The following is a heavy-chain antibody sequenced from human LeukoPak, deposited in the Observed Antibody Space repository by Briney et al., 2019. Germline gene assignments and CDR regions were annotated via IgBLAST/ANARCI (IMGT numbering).Heavy chain of an antibody. D-gene: IGHD3-10*01. J-gene: IGHJ4*02. Sequence: PGGSLRLSCAASGFTFSSYAMSWVRQAPGKGLEWVSAISGNGGSTYYADSVKGRFTISRDNSKNTLYLQMNSLRAEDTAVYYCAKDQRGSGSSPVHDYWGQGTLVTVSS. CDR2: ISGNGGST. V-gene: IGHV3-23*01. CDR3: AKDQRGSGSSPVHDY. CDR1: GFTFSSYA.